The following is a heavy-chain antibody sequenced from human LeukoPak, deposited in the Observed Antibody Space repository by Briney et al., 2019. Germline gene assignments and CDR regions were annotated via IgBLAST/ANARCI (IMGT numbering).Heavy chain of an antibody. CDR1: GGSISSSSYY. D-gene: IGHD3-10*01. J-gene: IGHJ4*02. CDR3: ARLWPNLSMVRGRGIFDY. V-gene: IGHV4-39*01. Sequence: SETLSLTCTVSGGSISSSSYYWGWVRQPPGKGLEWIGSIYYSGSTYYNPSLKSRVTISVETSKNQFSLKLSSVTSANTAVYYCARLWPNLSMVRGRGIFDYWGQGTLVTVSS. CDR2: IYYSGST.